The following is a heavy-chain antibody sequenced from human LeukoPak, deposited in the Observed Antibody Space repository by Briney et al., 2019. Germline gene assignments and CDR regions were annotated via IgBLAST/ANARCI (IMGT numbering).Heavy chain of an antibody. CDR1: GFTFSSYA. Sequence: GGSLRLSCAASGFTFSSYAMSWVRQAPGKGLEWVAVISYDGSNKYYADSVKGRFTISRDNSKNTLYLQMNSLRAEDTAVYYCARDYGDYSDYYYYGMDVWGQGTTVTVSS. CDR2: ISYDGSNK. J-gene: IGHJ6*02. CDR3: ARDYGDYSDYYYYGMDV. V-gene: IGHV3-30-3*01. D-gene: IGHD4-17*01.